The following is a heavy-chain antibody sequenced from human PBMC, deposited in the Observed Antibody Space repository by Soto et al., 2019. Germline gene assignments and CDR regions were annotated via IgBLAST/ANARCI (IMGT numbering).Heavy chain of an antibody. CDR3: ARTSRFDC. CDR2: INHSGST. Sequence: QVQLQQWGAGLLKPSETLSLTCAVYCGSFSSYYWSWIHQPPGKGLEWIGEINHSGSTNYNPSLKSRVTMSVDTSKNQFSLKLSSVTAADTAVYYCARTSRFDCWGQGTLVTVSS. J-gene: IGHJ4*02. CDR1: CGSFSSYY. D-gene: IGHD6-6*01. V-gene: IGHV4-34*01.